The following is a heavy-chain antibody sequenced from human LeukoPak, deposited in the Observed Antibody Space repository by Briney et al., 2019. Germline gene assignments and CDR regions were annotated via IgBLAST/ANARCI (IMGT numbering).Heavy chain of an antibody. CDR3: ARQLPSDYYYGMDV. V-gene: IGHV4-59*08. D-gene: IGHD2-15*01. J-gene: IGHJ6*02. Sequence: PSETLSLTCTVSGGSISSYYWSWIRQPPGKGLEGIGYIYYSGSTNYNPSLKSRVTISVDTSKNQFSLKLSSVTAADTAVYYCARQLPSDYYYGMDVWGQGTTVTVSS. CDR2: IYYSGST. CDR1: GGSISSYY.